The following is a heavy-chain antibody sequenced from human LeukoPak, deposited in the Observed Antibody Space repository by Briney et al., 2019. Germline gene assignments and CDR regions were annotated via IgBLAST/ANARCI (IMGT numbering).Heavy chain of an antibody. Sequence: GGSLRLSCAASGFTFSNYYMSWIRQAPGRGLEWISYISSSGTWIRYADSVKGRFTISRDNAKNSLYLQMNSLRAEDTAVYYCARVIGVIGAFDIWGQGTMVTVSS. V-gene: IGHV3-11*04. CDR3: ARVIGVIGAFDI. D-gene: IGHD3-22*01. J-gene: IGHJ3*02. CDR2: ISSSGTWI. CDR1: GFTFSNYY.